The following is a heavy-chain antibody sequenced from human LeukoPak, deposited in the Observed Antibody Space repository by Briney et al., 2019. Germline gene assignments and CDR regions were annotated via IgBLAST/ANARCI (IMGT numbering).Heavy chain of an antibody. CDR3: ARARGILTGYYSDY. J-gene: IGHJ4*02. D-gene: IGHD3-9*01. V-gene: IGHV3-7*01. CDR1: GFTFSSYW. CDR2: IKQDGSEK. Sequence: PGGSLRLSCAASGFTFSSYWMSWVRQAPGKGLEWVANIKQDGSEKYYVDSVKGRFTISRDNAKNSLYLQMNSLRAEDTAMFYCARARGILTGYYSDYWGQGTLVTVSS.